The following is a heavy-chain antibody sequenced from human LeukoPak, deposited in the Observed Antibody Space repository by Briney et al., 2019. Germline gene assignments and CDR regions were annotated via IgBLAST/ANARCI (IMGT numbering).Heavy chain of an antibody. CDR1: GFTFSSYW. J-gene: IGHJ4*02. CDR3: ARGTAYDFWSGYYNAPFDY. CDR2: INSDGSST. D-gene: IGHD3-3*01. Sequence: GGSLRLSCAASGFTFSSYWMHWVRQAPGKGLVWVSRINSDGSSTTYADSVKGRFTISRDNAENTLYLQMNSLRAEDTAVYYCARGTAYDFWSGYYNAPFDYWGQGTLVTVSS. V-gene: IGHV3-74*01.